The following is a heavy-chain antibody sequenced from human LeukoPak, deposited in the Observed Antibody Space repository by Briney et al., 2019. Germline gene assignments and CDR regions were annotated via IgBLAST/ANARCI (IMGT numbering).Heavy chain of an antibody. D-gene: IGHD4-17*01. CDR3: ARGAADYGLDYFDY. CDR2: INAGNGNT. V-gene: IGHV1-3*01. J-gene: IGHJ4*02. Sequence: ASVKVSCKASGYPFTSYAMHWVRQAPGQRLEWMGWINAGNGNTKYSQKFQGRVTITRDTSASTAYMELSSLRSEDTAVYYCARGAADYGLDYFDYWGQGTLVTVSS. CDR1: GYPFTSYA.